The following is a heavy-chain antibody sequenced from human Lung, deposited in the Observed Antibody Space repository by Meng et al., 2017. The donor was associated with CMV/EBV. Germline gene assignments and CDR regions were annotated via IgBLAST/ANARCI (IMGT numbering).Heavy chain of an antibody. Sequence: QAQTGKSGADVKKPGASVKVSCKASGYSFTTYAMHWVRQAPGQRLEWMGWINAGNGNTKYSEKFQSRVTITRDTAASTAYMELSSLRSEDTAVYYCARTGCSSSSCYDYWGQGTLVTASS. CDR3: ARTGCSSSSCYDY. CDR1: GYSFTTYA. V-gene: IGHV1-3*01. D-gene: IGHD2-2*01. J-gene: IGHJ4*02. CDR2: INAGNGNT.